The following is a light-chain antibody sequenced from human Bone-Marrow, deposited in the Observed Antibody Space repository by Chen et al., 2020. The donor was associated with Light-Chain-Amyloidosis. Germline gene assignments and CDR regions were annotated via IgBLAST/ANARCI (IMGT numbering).Light chain of an antibody. CDR1: QSVLYSSNNKNY. V-gene: IGKV4-1*01. CDR3: QQHYDTPWT. CDR2: WAS. J-gene: IGKJ1*01. Sequence: DIVMTQSPDSLAVSLGERATINCKSSQSVLYSSNNKNYLAWYQQKTGQPPKLLIYWASIRESGVPDRFSGSGYGTDFTLTITTLQAEDVAVYYCQQHYDTPWTFGQGTKVEIK.